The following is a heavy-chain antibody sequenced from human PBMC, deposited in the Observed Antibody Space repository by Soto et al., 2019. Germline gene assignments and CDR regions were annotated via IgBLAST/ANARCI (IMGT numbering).Heavy chain of an antibody. Sequence: GGSLRLSCAASGFTFSSYSMNWVRQAPGKGLEWVSYISSSSSTIYYADSVKGRFTISRDNAKNSLYLQMNSLRDEDTAVYYGARGGYGDYVFHWYFDLWGRGTMVTVSS. J-gene: IGHJ2*01. CDR2: ISSSSSTI. CDR3: ARGGYGDYVFHWYFDL. V-gene: IGHV3-48*02. D-gene: IGHD4-17*01. CDR1: GFTFSSYS.